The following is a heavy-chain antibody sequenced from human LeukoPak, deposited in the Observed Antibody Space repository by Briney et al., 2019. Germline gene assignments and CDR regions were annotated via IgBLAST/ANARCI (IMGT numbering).Heavy chain of an antibody. Sequence: GGSLRLSCAASGFSFRSFEMSWVRQAPGKGLECIAYISSGAGTIYHADSVKGRFTISRDNANNSLYLQMNGLRAEDTAIYYCARSTELSDPYFYYGMAVWGQGTTVTVSS. D-gene: IGHD1-26*01. CDR1: GFSFRSFE. J-gene: IGHJ6*02. V-gene: IGHV3-48*03. CDR3: ARSTELSDPYFYYGMAV. CDR2: ISSGAGTI.